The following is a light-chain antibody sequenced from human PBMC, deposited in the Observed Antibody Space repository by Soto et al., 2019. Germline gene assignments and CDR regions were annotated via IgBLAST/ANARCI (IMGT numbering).Light chain of an antibody. CDR2: SNN. CDR3: VAWDDSLNGYVV. J-gene: IGLJ2*01. V-gene: IGLV1-44*01. CDR1: SSNIGSNT. Sequence: QSVLTQPHSASGTPGQRVTISCSGSSSNIGSNTVNWYQQLPGTAPKLVIYSNNQRPSGVPDRFSGSKSDTSASLAISGLQSEDEADYYCVAWDDSLNGYVVFGGGTKVTVL.